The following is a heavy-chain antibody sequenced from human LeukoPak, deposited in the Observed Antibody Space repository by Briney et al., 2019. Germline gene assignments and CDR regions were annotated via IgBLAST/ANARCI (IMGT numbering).Heavy chain of an antibody. CDR3: ARRAPRGAFDI. CDR2: IYYSGST. J-gene: IGHJ3*02. CDR1: GGSISSSNYY. V-gene: IGHV4-39*01. Sequence: PSETLSLTCTVSGGSISSSNYYWGWIRQPPGKGLEWIGRIYYSGSTYYNPSLKSRVTISVDTSKNQFSLKLSSGTAADTAVYYCARRAPRGAFDIWGQGTMVTVSS.